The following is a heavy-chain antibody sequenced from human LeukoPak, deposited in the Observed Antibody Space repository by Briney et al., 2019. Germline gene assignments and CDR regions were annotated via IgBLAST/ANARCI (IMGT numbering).Heavy chain of an antibody. CDR3: ARGQLRLRSPLYNWNVGGC. D-gene: IGHD1-1*01. CDR2: INPNSGGT. Sequence: ASVKVSCKASGYTFTGYYMHWVRQAPGQGLEWMGWINPNSGGTNYAQKFQGRVTMTRDTSISTAYMELSRLRSDDTAVYYCARGQLRLRSPLYNWNVGGCWGQGTLVTVSS. V-gene: IGHV1-2*02. J-gene: IGHJ4*02. CDR1: GYTFTGYY.